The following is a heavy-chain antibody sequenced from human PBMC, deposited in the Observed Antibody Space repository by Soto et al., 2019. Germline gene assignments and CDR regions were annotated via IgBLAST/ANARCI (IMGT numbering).Heavy chain of an antibody. CDR2: ISGSGGST. D-gene: IGHD3-3*02. CDR1: GFTFSSYA. V-gene: IGHV3-23*01. J-gene: IGHJ5*02. Sequence: EVQLLESGGGLVQPGGSLRLSCAASGFTFSSYAMSWVRQAPGKGLEWVSAISGSGGSTYYADSVKGRFTISRDNSKNTRYLQMNSLRAEDTAVYYCAKDPNISGWFDPWGQGTLVTVSS. CDR3: AKDPNISGWFDP.